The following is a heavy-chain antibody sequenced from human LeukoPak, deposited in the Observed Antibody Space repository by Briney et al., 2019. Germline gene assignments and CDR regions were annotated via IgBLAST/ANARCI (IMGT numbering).Heavy chain of an antibody. Sequence: GASVKVSCKASGYTFTGYYMHWVRQAPGQGLEGMGGINPNSGGTNYAQKFQGRVTMTRDTSSSTTYMELSRMRSEDTAVYYCARGNSAGYYYYMDVWGKGTTVTVSS. CDR2: INPNSGGT. J-gene: IGHJ6*03. CDR3: ARGNSAGYYYYMDV. CDR1: GYTFTGYY. D-gene: IGHD4-23*01. V-gene: IGHV1-2*02.